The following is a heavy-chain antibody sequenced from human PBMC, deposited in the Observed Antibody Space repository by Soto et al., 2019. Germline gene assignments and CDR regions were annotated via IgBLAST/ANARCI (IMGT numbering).Heavy chain of an antibody. CDR3: ARDPVGITHFDY. D-gene: IGHD1-26*01. CDR2: IYYMGRT. Sequence: TDTGDYISTFSWNWIRQPPGKGLEWIGYIYYMGRTNYNSSLKSRVTISIDTSKNQFSLKLSSVTAADTAIYFCARDPVGITHFDYWGQAVPVTV. J-gene: IGHJ4*02. CDR1: GDYISTFS. V-gene: IGHV4-59*01.